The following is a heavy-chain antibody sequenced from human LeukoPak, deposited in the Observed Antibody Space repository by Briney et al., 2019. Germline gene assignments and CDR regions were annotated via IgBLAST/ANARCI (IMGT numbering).Heavy chain of an antibody. CDR1: GFTFSSYN. Sequence: GGSLRLSCAASGFTFSSYNMNWVRQAPGKGLEWVSSISSSSDYIYYADSVKGRFTISRDNAKNSLYLQMKSLRAEDTAVYYCAELGITMIGGVWGKGTTVTISS. J-gene: IGHJ6*04. CDR2: ISSSSDYI. CDR3: AELGITMIGGV. D-gene: IGHD3-10*02. V-gene: IGHV3-21*01.